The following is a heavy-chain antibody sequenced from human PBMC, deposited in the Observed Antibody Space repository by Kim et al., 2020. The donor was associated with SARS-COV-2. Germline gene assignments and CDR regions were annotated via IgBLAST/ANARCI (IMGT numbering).Heavy chain of an antibody. CDR3: ARDSRITGTTVKWGWFDP. V-gene: IGHV3-66*01. CDR2: IYSGGST. CDR1: GFTVSSNY. D-gene: IGHD1-20*01. Sequence: GGSLRLSCAASGFTVSSNYMSWVRQAPGKGLEWVSVIYSGGSTYYADSVKGRFTISRDNSKNTLYLQMNSLRAEDTAVYYCARDSRITGTTVKWGWFDPWGQGTLVTVSS. J-gene: IGHJ5*02.